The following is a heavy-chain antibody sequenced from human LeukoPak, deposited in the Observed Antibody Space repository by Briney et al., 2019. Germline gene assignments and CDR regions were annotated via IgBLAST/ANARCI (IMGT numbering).Heavy chain of an antibody. J-gene: IGHJ3*02. D-gene: IGHD6-13*01. CDR2: ISSNGGTS. V-gene: IGHV3-64*01. Sequence: PGGSLRLSCAASGFTLSPYTMHWVRQAPGKGLEYVSAISSNGGTSFYANSVKGRFTISRDNSKNTLYLQMGSLRAEAMAVYYCARPYSSTWYFAFDIWGRGTMVTVSS. CDR1: GFTLSPYT. CDR3: ARPYSSTWYFAFDI.